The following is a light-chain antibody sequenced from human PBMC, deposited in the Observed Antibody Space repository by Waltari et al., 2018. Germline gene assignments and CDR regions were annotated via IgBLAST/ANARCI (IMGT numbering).Light chain of an antibody. CDR1: SSDVGSYNL. J-gene: IGLJ2*01. Sequence: QSALTQPASVSGSPGQSITISCTGTSSDVGSYNLVSWYQQHPGKVPKLMIYEVSKRPSGISNRFAGSKSGNTASLTISGLQAEDEADYYCCSYVGSRIVVCGGGTKMTVL. CDR3: CSYVGSRIVV. CDR2: EVS. V-gene: IGLV2-23*02.